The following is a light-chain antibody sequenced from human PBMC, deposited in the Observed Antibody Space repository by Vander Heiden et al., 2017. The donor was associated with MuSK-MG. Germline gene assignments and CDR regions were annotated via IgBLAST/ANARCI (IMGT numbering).Light chain of an antibody. CDR2: DVS. Sequence: ALTQPASVSGSPGQSRPSSRTGTNNDVGGYNEVSWYQQHPGKVPKVIISDVSKRPAGVASLFSGSKAGNTASLTSSGLQAEDEADYYCISDTRSTTWVFGGGTKLTVL. CDR1: NNDVGGYNE. CDR3: ISDTRSTTWV. J-gene: IGLJ3*02. V-gene: IGLV2-14*01.